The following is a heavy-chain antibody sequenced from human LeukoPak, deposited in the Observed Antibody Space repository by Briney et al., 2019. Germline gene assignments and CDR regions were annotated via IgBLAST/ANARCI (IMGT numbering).Heavy chain of an antibody. CDR2: IFYGGRT. CDR3: ARDFSGSYRYNWFDP. J-gene: IGHJ5*02. V-gene: IGHV4-4*02. CDR1: GFTFSSYW. Sequence: GSLRLSCAASGFTFSSYWMSWVRQPPGKGLEWIGSIFYGGRTNYNPSLNSRVTMSLDTSKNQFSLILTSVTAADTAVYYCARDFSGSYRYNWFDPWGQGTLVTVSS. D-gene: IGHD1-26*01.